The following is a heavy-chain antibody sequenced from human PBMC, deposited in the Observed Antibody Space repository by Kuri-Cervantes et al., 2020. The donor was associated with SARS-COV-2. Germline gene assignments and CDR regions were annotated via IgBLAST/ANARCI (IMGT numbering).Heavy chain of an antibody. CDR3: AGGYSSGWYKN. J-gene: IGHJ4*02. CDR2: INHSGST. Sequence: GSLRLSCTVSGGSISSSSYYWGWIRQPPGKGLEWIGEINHSGSTNYNPSLKSRVTISVDTSKNQFSLKLSSVTAADTAVYYCAGGYSSGWYKNWGQGTLVTVSS. D-gene: IGHD6-19*01. CDR1: GGSISSSSYY. V-gene: IGHV4-39*07.